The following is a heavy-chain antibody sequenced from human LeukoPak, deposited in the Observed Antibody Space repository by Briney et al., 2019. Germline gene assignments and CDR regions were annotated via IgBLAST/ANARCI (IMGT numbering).Heavy chain of an antibody. V-gene: IGHV4-4*07. J-gene: IGHJ4*02. CDR2: IYTSGST. CDR1: GGSISSYY. Sequence: PSETLSLTCTVSGGSISSYYWSWIRQPAGKGLEWIGRIYTSGSTNYNPSLKSRVTMSVDTSKNQFSLKLSSVTAADTAVYYCARGNTMVRGVIPPDYWGQGTLVTVSS. CDR3: ARGNTMVRGVIPPDY. D-gene: IGHD3-10*01.